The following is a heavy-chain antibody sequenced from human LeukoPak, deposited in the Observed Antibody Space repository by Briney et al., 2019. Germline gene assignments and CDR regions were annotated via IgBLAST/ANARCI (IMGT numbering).Heavy chain of an antibody. CDR3: ARQSSSGENYFDF. D-gene: IGHD6-19*01. CDR1: GGSISSSSYY. J-gene: IGHJ4*02. CDR2: IFYRGTS. Sequence: SETLSLTCFVSGGSISSSSYYWGWIRQPPGKGLEWIGSIFYRGTSYYNPSLKRRVTISVDTSKNQFSLNLNSVTAADTAVYYCARQSSSGENYFDFWGQGTLVTVSS. V-gene: IGHV4-39*01.